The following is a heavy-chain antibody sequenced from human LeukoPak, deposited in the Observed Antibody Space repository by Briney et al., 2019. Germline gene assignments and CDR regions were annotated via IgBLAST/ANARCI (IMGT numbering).Heavy chain of an antibody. D-gene: IGHD6-6*01. V-gene: IGHV4-59*08. CDR2: IYYSGST. J-gene: IGHJ5*02. Sequence: SETLSLTCNVPGGSINNYYWSWIRQPPGKGLEWIGYIYYSGSTNYNPSLKSRVTISVDTSKNQSSLRLSSVTAADTAMYYCARHFIERRPGGRFDPWGQGLLVTVSS. CDR3: ARHFIERRPGGRFDP. CDR1: GGSINNYY.